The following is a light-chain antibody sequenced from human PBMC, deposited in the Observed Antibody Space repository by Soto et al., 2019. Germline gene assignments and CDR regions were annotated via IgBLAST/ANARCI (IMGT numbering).Light chain of an antibody. V-gene: IGKV1-33*01. CDR2: DAS. CDR3: QQLNSYLIT. J-gene: IGKJ5*01. CDR1: QDISNY. Sequence: DIQRTQSPSSLSASVGYIVTITCHSSQDISNYLNWYQQKPGKAPKLLIYDASNLETGVPSRFSGSGSGTEFTLTISSLQPEDFATYYCQQLNSYLITFGQGTRLEIK.